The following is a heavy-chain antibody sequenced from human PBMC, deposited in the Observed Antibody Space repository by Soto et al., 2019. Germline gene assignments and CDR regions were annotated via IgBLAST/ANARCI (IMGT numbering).Heavy chain of an antibody. CDR1: GGTFSSHA. CDR3: ARGVYDSSGYQSGGYFDL. J-gene: IGHJ2*01. CDR2: ISAYNGNT. Sequence: GASVKVSCKASGGTFSSHAISWVRQAPGQGLEWMGWISAYNGNTNYAQKLQGRVTMTTDTSTSTAYMELRSLRSDDTAVYYCARGVYDSSGYQSGGYFDLWGRGTLVTVSS. V-gene: IGHV1-18*01. D-gene: IGHD3-22*01.